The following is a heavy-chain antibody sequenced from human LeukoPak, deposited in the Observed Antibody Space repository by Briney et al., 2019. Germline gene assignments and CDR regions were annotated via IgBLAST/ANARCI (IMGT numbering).Heavy chain of an antibody. V-gene: IGHV4-59*01. CDR2: IYYSGGT. D-gene: IGHD3-22*01. CDR3: ARELIESEFDP. Sequence: PSETLSLTCTVSGGSISSYYRSWIRQPPGKGLEWIGYIYYSGGTNYNPSLKSRVTISVDTSKNQFSLKLSSVTAADTAVYYCARELIESEFDPWGQGTLVTVSS. J-gene: IGHJ5*02. CDR1: GGSISSYY.